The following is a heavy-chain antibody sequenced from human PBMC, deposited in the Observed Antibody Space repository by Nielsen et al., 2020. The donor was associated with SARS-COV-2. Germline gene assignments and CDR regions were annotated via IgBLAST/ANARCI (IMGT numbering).Heavy chain of an antibody. Sequence: GGSLRLSCAASGFTFDDYAMHWVRQAPGKGLERVSGISWNSGSIGYADSVKGRFTISRDNAKNSLYLQMNSLRAEDTALYYCAKDYYYDSSGYAFDIWGQGTMVTVSS. CDR1: GFTFDDYA. CDR2: ISWNSGSI. CDR3: AKDYYYDSSGYAFDI. J-gene: IGHJ3*02. D-gene: IGHD3-22*01. V-gene: IGHV3-9*01.